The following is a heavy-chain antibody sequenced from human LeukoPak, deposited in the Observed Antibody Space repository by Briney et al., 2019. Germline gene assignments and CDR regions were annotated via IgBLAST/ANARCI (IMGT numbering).Heavy chain of an antibody. CDR1: GFTFSSYV. CDR2: ISYDGSNK. V-gene: IGHV3-30-3*01. J-gene: IGHJ4*02. Sequence: QTGGSLRLSCAASGFTFSSYVMHWVRQAPGKGLEWGAVISYDGSNKYYADSVKGRFTISRDNSKNTLYLQMNSLRAEDTAVYYCARDPDSSGYYGPGYWGQGTLVTVSS. D-gene: IGHD3-22*01. CDR3: ARDPDSSGYYGPGY.